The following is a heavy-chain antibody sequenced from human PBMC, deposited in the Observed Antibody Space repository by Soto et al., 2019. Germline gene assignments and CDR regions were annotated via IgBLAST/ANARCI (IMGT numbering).Heavy chain of an antibody. CDR2: ISWNSGSI. V-gene: IGHV3-9*01. D-gene: IGHD6-19*01. CDR3: ASSSGWYEGVDY. J-gene: IGHJ4*02. CDR1: GFTFDDYA. Sequence: GGSLRLSCAASGFTFDDYAMHWVRQAPGKGLEWVSGISWNSGSIGYADSVKGRFTISRDNAKNSLYLQMNSLRAEDTALYYCASSSGWYEGVDYWGQGTLVTVSS.